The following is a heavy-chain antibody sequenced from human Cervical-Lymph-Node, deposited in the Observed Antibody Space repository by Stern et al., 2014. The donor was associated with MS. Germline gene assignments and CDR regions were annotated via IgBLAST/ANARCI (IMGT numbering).Heavy chain of an antibody. CDR3: ARGGSSSSYYYY. V-gene: IGHV1-18*01. CDR1: GYTFTNYG. J-gene: IGHJ4*02. Sequence: VQLVQSGPEVKKPGASVKVSCKASGYTFTNYGLSWVRRAPGQGLEWMGWISTYNNNTNYAQNFQGRVTMTTHTSTNTAYMELRSLKSDDTAVYYCARGGSSSSYYYYWGQGTPVTVSS. CDR2: ISTYNNNT. D-gene: IGHD6-13*01.